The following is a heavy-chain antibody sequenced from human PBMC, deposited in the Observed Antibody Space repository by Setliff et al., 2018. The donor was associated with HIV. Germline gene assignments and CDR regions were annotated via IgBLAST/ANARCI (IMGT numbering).Heavy chain of an antibody. CDR2: ISGYNANT. CDR1: GYSFSSYG. V-gene: IGHV1-18*01. Sequence: ASVKVSCKASGYSFSSYGISWVRQAPGQGLEWMGWISGYNANTNYAQKLQGKVIMTTDTSTSTAYMEVRSLRSDDTAVYFCARAPRGDFWSRKDYLDYWGQGTLVTVSS. D-gene: IGHD3-3*01. J-gene: IGHJ4*01. CDR3: ARAPRGDFWSRKDYLDY.